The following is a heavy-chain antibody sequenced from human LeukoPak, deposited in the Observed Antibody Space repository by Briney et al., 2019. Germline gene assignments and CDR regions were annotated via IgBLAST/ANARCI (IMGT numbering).Heavy chain of an antibody. D-gene: IGHD6-19*01. CDR3: ARVRGSAWYRFDY. CDR1: GGSISSVSYY. V-gene: IGHV4-39*01. CDR2: SHYSGST. Sequence: PSETLSLTCTVSGGSISSVSYYWGWIRQPPGKGLDWIGSSHYSGSTYYNPSLKSRVTISVDTSKNQFSLELTSVTAADTAVYYCARVRGSAWYRFDYWGQGTLVTVSS. J-gene: IGHJ4*02.